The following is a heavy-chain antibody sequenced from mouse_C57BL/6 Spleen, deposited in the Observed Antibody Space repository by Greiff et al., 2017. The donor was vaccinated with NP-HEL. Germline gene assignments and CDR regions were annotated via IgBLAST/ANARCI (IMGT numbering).Heavy chain of an antibody. V-gene: IGHV1-81*01. CDR3: ARRGPPVVVNFDY. CDR2: LYPRSGNT. D-gene: IGHD1-1*01. CDR1: GYTFTSYG. J-gene: IGHJ2*01. Sequence: QVQLKQSGAELARPGASVKLSCKASGYTFTSYGISWVKQRTGQGLEWIGELYPRSGNTYYNEKFKGKATLTADKSSSTAYMELRSLTSEDSAVYFGARRGPPVVVNFDYWGQGTTLTVSS.